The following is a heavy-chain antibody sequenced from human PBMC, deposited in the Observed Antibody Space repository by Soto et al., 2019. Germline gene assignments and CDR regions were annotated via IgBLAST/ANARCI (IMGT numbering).Heavy chain of an antibody. CDR1: GGSLTRNNW. D-gene: IGHD1-7*01. J-gene: IGHJ4*02. CDR3: ASRDPGTSVDY. CDR2: IYRTGST. V-gene: IGHV4-4*02. Sequence: ASETLSLPCAGSGGSLTRNNWWAWVRQPPGQGLEWIGEIYRTGSTNYNPSLKSRVTISLDKSENQFSLKVTSLTAADTAVYYCASRDPGTSVDYWGQGTLVTVSS.